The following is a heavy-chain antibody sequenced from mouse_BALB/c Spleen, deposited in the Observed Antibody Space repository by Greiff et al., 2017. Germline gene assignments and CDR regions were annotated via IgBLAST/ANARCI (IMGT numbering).Heavy chain of an antibody. Sequence: EASGFDFSRYWMSWVRQAPGKGLEWIGEINPDSSTINYTPSLKDKFIISRDNAKNTLYLQMSKVRSEDTALYYCARFMITDWYFDVWGAGTTVTVSS. CDR1: GFDFSRYW. CDR3: ARFMITDWYFDV. CDR2: INPDSSTI. V-gene: IGHV4-1*02. J-gene: IGHJ1*01. D-gene: IGHD2-4*01.